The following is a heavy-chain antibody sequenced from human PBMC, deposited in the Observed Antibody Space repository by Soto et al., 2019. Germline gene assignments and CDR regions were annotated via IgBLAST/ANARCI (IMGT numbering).Heavy chain of an antibody. Sequence: QLQLQESGPGLVKPSETLSLTCTVSGGSISSSSYYWGWIRQPPGKGLEWIGSIYYSGSTYYNPPLRSRGPISVGASKPQFSLTLRSVTAAATAVYRCARHVYYYDSSGSYYYFVYWGQGTLVTVSS. V-gene: IGHV4-39*01. CDR2: IYYSGST. D-gene: IGHD3-22*01. J-gene: IGHJ4*02. CDR3: ARHVYYYDSSGSYYYFVY. CDR1: GGSISSSSYY.